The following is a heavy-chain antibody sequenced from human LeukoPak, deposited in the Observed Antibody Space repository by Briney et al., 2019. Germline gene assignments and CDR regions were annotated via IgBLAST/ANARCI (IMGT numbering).Heavy chain of an antibody. CDR2: INPYSGDT. CDR1: GYTFTGYH. J-gene: IGHJ4*02. Sequence: ASVKVSCKXSGYTFTGYHIHWVRQAPGQGLEWMGRINPYSGDTNLAQKFQGRVTMTRDTSITTAYMDLSSLTPDDTAVYFCARDQGSLTRSWYTGYWGQGTQVTVSS. CDR3: ARDQGSLTRSWYTGY. V-gene: IGHV1-2*06. D-gene: IGHD6-13*01.